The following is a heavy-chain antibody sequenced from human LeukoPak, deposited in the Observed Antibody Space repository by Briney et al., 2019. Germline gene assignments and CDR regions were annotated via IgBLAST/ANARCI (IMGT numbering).Heavy chain of an antibody. Sequence: SETLSLTCTVSGGSISTYWTWIRQPPGKGLEWIGYIYYTGATSYNPSLKGRVIISVDTSKKQFSLKLTSVTAADTAVYYCARYGGSGWVIDNWGQGTLVTVSS. D-gene: IGHD6-19*01. V-gene: IGHV4-59*08. CDR2: IYYTGAT. J-gene: IGHJ4*02. CDR1: GGSISTY. CDR3: ARYGGSGWVIDN.